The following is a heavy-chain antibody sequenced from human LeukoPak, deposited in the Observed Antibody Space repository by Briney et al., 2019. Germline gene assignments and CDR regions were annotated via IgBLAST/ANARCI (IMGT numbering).Heavy chain of an antibody. Sequence: GGSLRLSCAASGFTFDDYSMHWVRQAPGKGLEWVSLITWDGGRAYYEDSVKGRFTTSRDNSKNSLYLQMISLRTEDTALYYCAKDGKNYFDYWGQGTLVTVSS. CDR2: ITWDGGRA. V-gene: IGHV3-43D*03. CDR3: AKDGKNYFDY. CDR1: GFTFDDYS. J-gene: IGHJ4*02.